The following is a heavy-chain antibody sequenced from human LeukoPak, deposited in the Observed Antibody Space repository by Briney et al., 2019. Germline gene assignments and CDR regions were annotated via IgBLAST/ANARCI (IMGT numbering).Heavy chain of an antibody. CDR3: ARARGFFDY. V-gene: IGHV3-7*01. J-gene: IGHJ4*02. D-gene: IGHD5-12*01. CDR2: IKQAGSEK. CDR1: GFTFSSYW. Sequence: GGSLRLSCAASGFTFSSYWISWVRQAPGKGLEWVANIKQAGSEKYYADSVKGRFTISRDNAENSLYRQMNSLRAQDTAVYYCARARGFFDYWGQGTLVTVTS.